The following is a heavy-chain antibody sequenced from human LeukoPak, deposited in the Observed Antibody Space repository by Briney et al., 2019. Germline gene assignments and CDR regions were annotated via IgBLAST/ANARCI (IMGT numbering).Heavy chain of an antibody. CDR3: AKQSYSSGWYYFDY. CDR1: GFTFSSYA. J-gene: IGHJ4*02. D-gene: IGHD6-19*01. V-gene: IGHV3-23*01. Sequence: GGSLRPSCAASGFTFSSYAMSWVRQAPGKGLEWVSAISGSGGSTYYAASVKGRFTISRDNSKNTLYLQMNSLRAEDTAIYYCAKQSYSSGWYYFDYWGQGTLVTVSS. CDR2: ISGSGGST.